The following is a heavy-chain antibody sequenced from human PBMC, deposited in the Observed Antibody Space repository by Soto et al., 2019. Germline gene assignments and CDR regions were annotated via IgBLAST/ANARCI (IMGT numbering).Heavy chain of an antibody. CDR2: IYYSGST. CDR3: ARFSGMITFGGGDIGY. CDR1: GGSISSSSYY. Sequence: SETLSLTCTVSGGSISSSSYYWGWIRQPPGKGLEWIGSIYYSGSTYYNPSLKSRVTISVDTSKNQFSLKLSSVTAADTAVYYCARFSGMITFGGGDIGYWGQGTLVTVSS. V-gene: IGHV4-39*01. D-gene: IGHD3-16*01. J-gene: IGHJ4*02.